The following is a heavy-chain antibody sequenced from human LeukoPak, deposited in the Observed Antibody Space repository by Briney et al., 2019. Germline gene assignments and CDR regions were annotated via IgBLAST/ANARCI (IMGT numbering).Heavy chain of an antibody. Sequence: SQTLSLTCTDSGGSISSGSYYWSWIRQPAGKGLEWIGRIYTSGSTNYNPSLKSRVTISVDTSKNQFSLKLSSVTAADTAVYYCGRQFDFWGQGTLVTVSS. V-gene: IGHV4-61*02. J-gene: IGHJ4*02. CDR2: IYTSGST. CDR3: GRQFDF. CDR1: GGSISSGSYY.